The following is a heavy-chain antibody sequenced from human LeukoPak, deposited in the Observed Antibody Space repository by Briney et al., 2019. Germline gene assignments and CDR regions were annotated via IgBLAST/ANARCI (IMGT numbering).Heavy chain of an antibody. CDR2: INSDGSST. V-gene: IGHV3-74*01. CDR1: GFTFSSHW. Sequence: GGSLRLSCAASGFTFSSHWMHWVRQAPGKGLVWVSRINSDGSSTSYADSVKGRFTISRDNAKKSVHLQMNSLRAEDTAVYYCARQAEWDLVFAYWGQGTLVTVSS. CDR3: ARQAEWDLVFAY. D-gene: IGHD1-26*01. J-gene: IGHJ4*02.